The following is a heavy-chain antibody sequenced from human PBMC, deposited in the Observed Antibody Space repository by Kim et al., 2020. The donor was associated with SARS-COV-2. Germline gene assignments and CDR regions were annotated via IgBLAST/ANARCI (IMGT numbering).Heavy chain of an antibody. D-gene: IGHD3-10*01. Sequence: SETLSLTCIVSGGSISSYYWCWIRQPPGQGLDWIGFIYYSGNTNYNHSLKRRVTISVDTSKNQFPLKLSTVTAADTAVYYCARATYYCSGSYYSDYYYYGMDVWGQRTTVTLSS. J-gene: IGHJ6*02. V-gene: IGHV4-59*01. CDR3: ARATYYCSGSYYSDYYYYGMDV. CDR1: GGSISSYY. CDR2: IYYSGNT.